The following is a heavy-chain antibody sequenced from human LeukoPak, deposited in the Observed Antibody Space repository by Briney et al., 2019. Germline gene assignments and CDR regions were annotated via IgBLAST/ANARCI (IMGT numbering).Heavy chain of an antibody. V-gene: IGHV3-23*01. D-gene: IGHD3-10*02. CDR1: GFTFSLYA. J-gene: IGHJ2*01. CDR2: ISGRGVGT. Sequence: PGESLRLSCAASGFTFSLYAMSWVRQAPGKGLEWVSAISGRGVGTTYADSVKGRFTISRDNAKNSLYLQMNSLRAEDTAVYYCARDLRSGSYYARADWYFDLWGRGTLVTVSS. CDR3: ARDLRSGSYYARADWYFDL.